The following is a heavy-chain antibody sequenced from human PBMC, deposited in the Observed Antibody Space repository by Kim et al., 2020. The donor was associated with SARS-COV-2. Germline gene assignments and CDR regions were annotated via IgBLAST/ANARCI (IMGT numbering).Heavy chain of an antibody. D-gene: IGHD1-26*01. J-gene: IGHJ5*02. CDR1: GFTFGTYA. CDR3: AKTTGAFHSDSWFDD. V-gene: IGHV3-30*18. CDR2: ITEDGTFI. Sequence: GGSLRLSCAASGFTFGTYAMNWVRQAPGKGLDWVSVITEDGTFIQYADSVKGRFTISRDNSKNTLYLQMNSLKTEDTAVYNCAKTTGAFHSDSWFDDWGQGTLVTVSS.